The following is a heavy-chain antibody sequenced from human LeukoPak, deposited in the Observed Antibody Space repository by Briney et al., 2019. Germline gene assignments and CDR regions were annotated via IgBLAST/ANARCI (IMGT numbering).Heavy chain of an antibody. Sequence: SETLSLTCTVSGGSISSYYWSWIRQPPGKGLEWIGYIYYSGSTNYNPSRKSRVTISVDTSNNQFSLKLSSVTAADTAVYYCGGAFSTVTPTPFYYYGMDVWGQGTTVTVSS. D-gene: IGHD4-17*01. CDR3: GGAFSTVTPTPFYYYGMDV. CDR1: GGSISSYY. J-gene: IGHJ6*02. V-gene: IGHV4-59*08. CDR2: IYYSGST.